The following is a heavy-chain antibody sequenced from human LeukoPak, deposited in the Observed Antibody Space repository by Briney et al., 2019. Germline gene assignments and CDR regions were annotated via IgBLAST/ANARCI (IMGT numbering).Heavy chain of an antibody. D-gene: IGHD3-10*02. V-gene: IGHV4-59*01. Sequence: PSETLSLTCTVSGGSISRYYWSWIRQPPGKGLEWIGYIYYSGSTNYNPSLKSRVTISVDTSKNQFSLKVRSVTAADTAVYYRVRGGLFPHDFGMDVWGQGTTVTVSS. J-gene: IGHJ6*02. CDR1: GGSISRYY. CDR2: IYYSGST. CDR3: VRGGLFPHDFGMDV.